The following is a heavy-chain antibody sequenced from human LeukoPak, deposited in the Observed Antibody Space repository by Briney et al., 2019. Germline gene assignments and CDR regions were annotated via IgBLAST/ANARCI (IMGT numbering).Heavy chain of an antibody. CDR3: ARAPGYDSSGYDN. J-gene: IGHJ4*02. CDR2: ISSSGSTI. CDR1: GFTFSSYE. V-gene: IGHV3-48*03. Sequence: GGSLRLSCAASGFTFSSYEMNWVRQAPGKGLEWVSYISSSGSTIYYADSVKGRFTISRDNAKNSLYLQMNSLRAEDTAVYYCARAPGYDSSGYDNCGQGKLLSVSS. D-gene: IGHD3-22*01.